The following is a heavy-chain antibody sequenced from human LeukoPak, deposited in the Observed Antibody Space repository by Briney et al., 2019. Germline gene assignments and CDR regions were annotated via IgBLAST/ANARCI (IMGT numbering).Heavy chain of an antibody. CDR3: ARAWYYYDSSGYYHFDY. J-gene: IGHJ4*02. D-gene: IGHD3-22*01. CDR1: GFTFSSYG. Sequence: GGSLRLSCAASGFTFSSYGMHWVRQAPGKGLEWVAYIQYDGSNEQYADSVKGRFSISRDSSKNILYLQMNSLRAEDTAVYYCARAWYYYDSSGYYHFDYWGQGTLVTVSS. V-gene: IGHV3-30*02. CDR2: IQYDGSNE.